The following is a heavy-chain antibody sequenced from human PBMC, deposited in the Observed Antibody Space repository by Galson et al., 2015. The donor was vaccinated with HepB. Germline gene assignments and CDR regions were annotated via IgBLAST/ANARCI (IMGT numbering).Heavy chain of an antibody. CDR2: ISGSGGST. CDR1: GFTFSSYA. D-gene: IGHD3-10*01. CDR3: AKVSRYYYGSGSYYNSFDY. Sequence: SLRLSCAASGFTFSSYAMSWVRQAPGKGLEWVSAISGSGGSTYYADSVKGRFTISRDNSKNTLYLQMNSLRAEDTAVYYCAKVSRYYYGSGSYYNSFDYWGQGTLVTVSA. V-gene: IGHV3-23*01. J-gene: IGHJ4*02.